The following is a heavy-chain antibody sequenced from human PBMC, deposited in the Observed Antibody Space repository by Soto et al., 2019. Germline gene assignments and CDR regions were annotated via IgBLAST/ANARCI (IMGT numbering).Heavy chain of an antibody. J-gene: IGHJ4*02. V-gene: IGHV4-61*01. Sequence: PSETLSLTCTVSGGSVSSGSYYWSWIRQPPGKGLEWIGYIYYSGITNYNPSLKSRVTISLDTSKNQFSLKLTSVTAADTAVYFCARGRSGSYPFDYWGLGTLVTVSS. CDR1: GGSVSSGSYY. CDR2: IYYSGIT. CDR3: ARGRSGSYPFDY. D-gene: IGHD1-26*01.